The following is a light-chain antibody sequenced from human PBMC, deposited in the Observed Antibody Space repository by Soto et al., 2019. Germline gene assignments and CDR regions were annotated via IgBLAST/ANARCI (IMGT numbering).Light chain of an antibody. CDR3: QQYGSSPAT. CDR2: GTS. CDR1: QSLSSNY. Sequence: EIVLTQSPGTLSLSPGERATLSCRASQSLSSNYLTWYQQKPGQAPRLLIYGTSTRATGIPDRFSGSGSGTDFTLTISRLEPEDFAVYYCQQYGSSPATFGQGTKVEIK. V-gene: IGKV3-20*01. J-gene: IGKJ1*01.